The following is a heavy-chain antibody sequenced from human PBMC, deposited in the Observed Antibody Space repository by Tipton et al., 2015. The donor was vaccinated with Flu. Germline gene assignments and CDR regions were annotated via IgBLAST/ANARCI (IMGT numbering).Heavy chain of an antibody. CDR2: INYSGST. D-gene: IGHD6-19*01. Sequence: TLSLTCAVYGGSFSGYYWSWIRQPPGKGLEWIREINYSGSTKYNPSLKSRVTISVDTSKNQFSLKLSSVTAADTAVYYCARQGGWSYSFDPWGQGTLVTVSS. J-gene: IGHJ5*02. V-gene: IGHV4-34*01. CDR1: GGSFSGYY. CDR3: ARQGGWSYSFDP.